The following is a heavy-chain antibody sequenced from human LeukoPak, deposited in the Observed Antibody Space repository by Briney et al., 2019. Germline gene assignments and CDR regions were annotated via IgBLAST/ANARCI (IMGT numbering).Heavy chain of an antibody. CDR2: INPNSGGT. J-gene: IGHJ4*02. Sequence: ASVKVSCKASGYTFTGYYMHWVRQAPGQGLEWMGWINPNSGGTNYAQKFQGRVTMTRDTSISTAYMELTRLRPDDTAVYYCARDYASGSYYDYWGQGSLLTVSS. V-gene: IGHV1-2*02. CDR3: ARDYASGSYYDY. D-gene: IGHD3-10*01. CDR1: GYTFTGYY.